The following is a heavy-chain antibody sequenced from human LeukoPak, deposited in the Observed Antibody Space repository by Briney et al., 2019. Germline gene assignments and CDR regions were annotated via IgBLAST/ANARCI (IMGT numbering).Heavy chain of an antibody. Sequence: GGSLRLSCAASGFTFSSYAMHWVRQAPGKGLEWVAIISYDISNKYYADSVKGRFTISRDNSKNTLYLQMNSLRTEDTAVYYCARDGSGSYGFDYWGQGTLVTVSS. CDR3: ARDGSGSYGFDY. D-gene: IGHD1-26*01. J-gene: IGHJ4*02. CDR1: GFTFSSYA. V-gene: IGHV3-30-3*01. CDR2: ISYDISNK.